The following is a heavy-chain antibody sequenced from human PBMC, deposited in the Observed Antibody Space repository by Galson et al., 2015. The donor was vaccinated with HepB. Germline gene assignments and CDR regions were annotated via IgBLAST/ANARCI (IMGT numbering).Heavy chain of an antibody. CDR2: IGHDGSIK. CDR1: GFTFSSYG. Sequence: SLRLSCAAAGFTFSSYGLHWIRQAPGKGPDWVAVIGHDGSIKDYADSVKGRFTISRDNSMDTLYLEMNSLRLEDTAVYYCARDPILASPDWFDPWGQGTLVTVSS. CDR3: ARDPILASPDWFDP. J-gene: IGHJ5*02. V-gene: IGHV3-30*03. D-gene: IGHD2-8*02.